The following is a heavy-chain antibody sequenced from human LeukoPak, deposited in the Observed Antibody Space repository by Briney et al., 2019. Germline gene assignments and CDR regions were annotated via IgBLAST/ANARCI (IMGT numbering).Heavy chain of an antibody. CDR2: ISYDGSNK. CDR1: GFIFSSYG. Sequence: GGSLRLSCAASGFIFSSYGMHWVRQAPGKGLEWVAVISYDGSNKYYADSVKGRFTISRDNSKNTLYLQMNSLRAEDTAVYYCAKDEVDTAMRNWGQGTLVTVSS. D-gene: IGHD5-18*01. V-gene: IGHV3-30*18. CDR3: AKDEVDTAMRN. J-gene: IGHJ4*02.